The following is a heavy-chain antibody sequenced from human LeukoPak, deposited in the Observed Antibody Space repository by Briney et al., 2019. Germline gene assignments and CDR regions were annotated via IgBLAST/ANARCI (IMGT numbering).Heavy chain of an antibody. V-gene: IGHV4-38-2*02. Sequence: SETLSLTCTVSGYSISSGYYWGWIWQPPGKGLEWIGSIYHSGSTYYNPSLKSRVTISVDTSKNQFSLKLSSVTAADTAVYYCARSGDYDYYYYMDVWGKGTTVTVSS. CDR2: IYHSGST. J-gene: IGHJ6*03. D-gene: IGHD4-17*01. CDR1: GYSISSGYY. CDR3: ARSGDYDYYYYMDV.